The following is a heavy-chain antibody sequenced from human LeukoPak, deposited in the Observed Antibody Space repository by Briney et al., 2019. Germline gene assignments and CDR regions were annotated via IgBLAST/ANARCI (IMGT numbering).Heavy chain of an antibody. CDR1: GYTFTTYV. CDR3: ARDSGGGSWSVY. Sequence: ASVKVSCKTSGYTFTTYVISWVRQAPGQGLEWMGFIGANNGRTQIPEKFQGRVTMTRDTSTSTAYMELRNLRSDDTAEYYCARDSGGGSWSVYWGQGTLVTVSS. D-gene: IGHD1-26*01. J-gene: IGHJ4*02. V-gene: IGHV1-18*01. CDR2: IGANNGRT.